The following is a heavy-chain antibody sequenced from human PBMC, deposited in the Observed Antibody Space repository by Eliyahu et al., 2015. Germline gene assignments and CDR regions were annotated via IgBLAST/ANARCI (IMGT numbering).Heavy chain of an antibody. CDR3: ARDDSTWGGDYYRYYMDV. V-gene: IGHV3-7*04. CDR2: IKEDGSEK. D-gene: IGHD6-13*01. J-gene: IGHJ6*03. Sequence: EVQLVESGGGLVQPGGSLRLSCAXXGFTXXXYWRSWVRXAPGKGLXWVANIKEDGSEKYYVDSVRGRFTISRDNAKNSLYLQMSSLRVEETAVYYCARDDSTWGGDYYRYYMDVWGTGTTVTVSS. CDR1: GFTXXXYW.